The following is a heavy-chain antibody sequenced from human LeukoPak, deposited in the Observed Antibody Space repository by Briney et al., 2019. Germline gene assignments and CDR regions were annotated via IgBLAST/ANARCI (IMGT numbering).Heavy chain of an antibody. J-gene: IGHJ4*02. D-gene: IGHD6-6*01. V-gene: IGHV4-34*01. CDR3: ARSTLASYSSSSYFDY. Sequence: SETLSLTCAVYGGSFSGYYWSWIRQPPGKGLEWIGEINHSGSTNYNPSLKRRGTISVATSKNQCSLTLSSVPAAHTAVYYCARSTLASYSSSSYFDYWGQGTLVTVSS. CDR1: GGSFSGYY. CDR2: INHSGST.